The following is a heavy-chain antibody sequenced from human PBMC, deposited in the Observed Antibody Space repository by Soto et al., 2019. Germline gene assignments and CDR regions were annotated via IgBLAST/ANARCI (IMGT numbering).Heavy chain of an antibody. D-gene: IGHD3-3*01. CDR3: AREGQEWPADAFDI. V-gene: IGHV3-33*01. Sequence: QVPLVESGGGVVQPGRSLRLSCAASGFTFSSYGMHWVRQAPGKGLEWVAVIWYDGSNKYYADSVKGRFTISRDNSKNTLYLQMNSLRAEDTAVYYCAREGQEWPADAFDIWGQGTMVTVSS. J-gene: IGHJ3*02. CDR1: GFTFSSYG. CDR2: IWYDGSNK.